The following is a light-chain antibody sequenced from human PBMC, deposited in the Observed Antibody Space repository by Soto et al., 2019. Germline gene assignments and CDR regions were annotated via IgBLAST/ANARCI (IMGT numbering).Light chain of an antibody. V-gene: IGLV1-40*01. J-gene: IGLJ1*01. CDR1: SSNIGAGYD. Sequence: QSVLTQPPSVSGAPGQRVTISCTGSSSNIGAGYDVHWYQQLPGTAPKLLISGNSNRPSGVPDRFSGSKSVTSASLASTGLQAEDEADYYCQSYDSSLSVYVFGTGTKLTVL. CDR3: QSYDSSLSVYV. CDR2: GNS.